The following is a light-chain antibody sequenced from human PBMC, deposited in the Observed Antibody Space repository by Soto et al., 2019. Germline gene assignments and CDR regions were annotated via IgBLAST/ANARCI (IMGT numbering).Light chain of an antibody. Sequence: EVVLTQSPGTLSLSPGERVTILCLASQSASSTSLAWYHQKPGQPPRLLMYGASNRATGIPARFSGSGSGTDFTLTISSLEPEDFAVYYCQQRSNWPITFGQGTRLEIK. J-gene: IGKJ5*01. CDR2: GAS. CDR3: QQRSNWPIT. V-gene: IGKV3-11*01. CDR1: QSASSTS.